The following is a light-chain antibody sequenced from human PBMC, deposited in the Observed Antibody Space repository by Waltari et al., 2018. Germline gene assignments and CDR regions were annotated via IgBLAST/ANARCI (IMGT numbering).Light chain of an antibody. V-gene: IGKV3-20*01. CDR2: GAS. J-gene: IGKJ4*01. CDR1: QRISDNS. CDR3: HQYGSSQRT. Sequence: NVLTQSPGTLSLSPGEGATLSCRASQRISDNSLAWYQQKPGQAPRLLIYGASSRATGFPDRFSGSGSGTDFTLTISRLEPEDFVVYYCHQYGSSQRTFGGGTKVEIK.